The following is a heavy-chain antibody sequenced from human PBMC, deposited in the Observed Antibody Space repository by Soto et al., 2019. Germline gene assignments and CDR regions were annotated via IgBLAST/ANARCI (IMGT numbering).Heavy chain of an antibody. J-gene: IGHJ5*02. V-gene: IGHV4-30-2*01. Sequence: SETLSLTCAVSGGSISSGGYSWSWIRQPPGKGLEWIAYIYHSGSTNYNPSLKSRVTISVDTSKNQFSLRLSSVTAAETAVYYCARHSYYSNPLRFDPWGQGTLVTVSS. CDR1: GGSISSGGYS. CDR3: ARHSYYSNPLRFDP. CDR2: IYHSGST. D-gene: IGHD4-4*01.